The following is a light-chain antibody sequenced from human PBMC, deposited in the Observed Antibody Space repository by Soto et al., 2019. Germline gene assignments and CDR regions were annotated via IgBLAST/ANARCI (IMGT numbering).Light chain of an antibody. V-gene: IGKV1-5*03. J-gene: IGKJ1*01. Sequence: DIQLTQSPSTLSGSVGERVTITCRASQTISSWLAWYQQKPGKAPKLLIYKASTFKSGVPSRFSGSGSGTAFSLTIISLQQDDSVTFYCQHYNSSSVAFGQGTKVEIK. CDR3: QHYNSSSVA. CDR1: QTISSW. CDR2: KAS.